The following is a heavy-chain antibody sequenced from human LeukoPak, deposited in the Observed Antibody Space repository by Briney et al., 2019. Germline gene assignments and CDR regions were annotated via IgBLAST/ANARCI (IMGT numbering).Heavy chain of an antibody. Sequence: SETLSLTCTVSGGSISSYYWSWIRQPPGKGLEWIGYIYYSGSTNYNPSLKGRVTISVDTSKNQFSLKLSSVTAADTAVYYCARRYGDYVFYFDYWGQGTLVTVSS. D-gene: IGHD4-17*01. CDR1: GGSISSYY. J-gene: IGHJ4*02. CDR2: IYYSGST. CDR3: ARRYGDYVFYFDY. V-gene: IGHV4-59*01.